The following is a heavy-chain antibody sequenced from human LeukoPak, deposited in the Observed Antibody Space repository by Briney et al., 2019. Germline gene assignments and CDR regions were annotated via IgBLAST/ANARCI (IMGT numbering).Heavy chain of an antibody. CDR3: ARESRGSYAVTRAFDI. J-gene: IGHJ3*02. V-gene: IGHV3-74*01. D-gene: IGHD1-26*01. CDR2: INSDGSTT. CDR1: GFTFSSYW. Sequence: GGSLRLSCAASGFTFSSYWMHWVRQAPGKGLVWVSRINSDGSTTNYADSVKGRFTISRDNAKNSLYLQMNSLRAEDTAVYYCARESRGSYAVTRAFDIWGQGTMVTVSS.